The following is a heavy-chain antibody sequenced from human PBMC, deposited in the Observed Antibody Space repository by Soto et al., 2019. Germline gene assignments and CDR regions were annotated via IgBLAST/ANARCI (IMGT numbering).Heavy chain of an antibody. Sequence: QVQLVQSGAEVKKPGASVKVSCKASGYTFTSYDINWVRQATGQGLEWMGWMNPNSGNTGYAQKSRGRVTMTRNTSISTAYMELSSLRSEDTAVYYCARGSHTGVFGVVDYGMDVWGQGTTVTVSS. D-gene: IGHD3-3*01. J-gene: IGHJ6*02. CDR3: ARGSHTGVFGVVDYGMDV. CDR2: MNPNSGNT. V-gene: IGHV1-8*01. CDR1: GYTFTSYD.